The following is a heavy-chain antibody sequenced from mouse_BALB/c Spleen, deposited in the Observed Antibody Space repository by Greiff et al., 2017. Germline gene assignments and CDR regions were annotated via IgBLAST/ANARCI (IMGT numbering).Heavy chain of an antibody. V-gene: IGHV5-12-1*01. Sequence: EVKLVESGGGLVKPGGSLKLSCAASGFAFSSYDMSWVRQTPEKRLEWVAYISSGGGSTYYPDTVKGRFTISRDNAKNTLYLQMSSLKSEDTAMYYCARQYGNYAMDYWGQGTSVTVSS. CDR3: ARQYGNYAMDY. D-gene: IGHD2-1*01. CDR1: GFAFSSYD. CDR2: ISSGGGST. J-gene: IGHJ4*01.